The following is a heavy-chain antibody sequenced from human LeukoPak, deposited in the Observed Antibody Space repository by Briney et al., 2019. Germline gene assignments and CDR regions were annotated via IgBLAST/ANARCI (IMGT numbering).Heavy chain of an antibody. V-gene: IGHV1-69*05. J-gene: IGHJ4*02. D-gene: IGHD3-22*01. CDR1: GGTFSSYA. CDR2: IIPIFGTA. Sequence: GASVKVSCKASGGTFSSYAISWVRQAPGQGLEWMGGIIPIFGTANYAQKFQGRVTITTDESTSTAYMELSSLRSEDTAVYYCARDGYYYDSSGPLDYWGQGTLVTVSS. CDR3: ARDGYYYDSSGPLDY.